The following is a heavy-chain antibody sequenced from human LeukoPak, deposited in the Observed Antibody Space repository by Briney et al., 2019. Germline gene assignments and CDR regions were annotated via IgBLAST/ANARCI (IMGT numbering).Heavy chain of an antibody. D-gene: IGHD3-10*01. J-gene: IGHJ4*02. Sequence: PGGSLRLSCSASGFTFNTYAMHWVRQAPGKGPEYVSAISTDGGGTYYADSVKGRFTIFRDNSKNTLYLQMNSLRAEDTAVYYCARDRAWSGSYYGVPDYWGQGTLVTVSS. V-gene: IGHV3-64*04. CDR1: GFTFNTYA. CDR2: ISTDGGGT. CDR3: ARDRAWSGSYYGVPDY.